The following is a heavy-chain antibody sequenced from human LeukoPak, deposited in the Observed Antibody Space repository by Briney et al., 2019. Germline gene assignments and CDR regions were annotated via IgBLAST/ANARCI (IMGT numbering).Heavy chain of an antibody. D-gene: IGHD3-10*01. V-gene: IGHV3-48*04. CDR1: GFNFSDYS. CDR2: ISSSGSTI. Sequence: GGSLRLSCAASGFNFSDYSMTWVRQAPGKGLEWVSYISSSGSTIYYADSVKGRFTISRDNAKNSLYLQMNSLRAEDTAVYYCARSYYYGSGSYSHPVDYWGQGTLVTVSS. J-gene: IGHJ4*02. CDR3: ARSYYYGSGSYSHPVDY.